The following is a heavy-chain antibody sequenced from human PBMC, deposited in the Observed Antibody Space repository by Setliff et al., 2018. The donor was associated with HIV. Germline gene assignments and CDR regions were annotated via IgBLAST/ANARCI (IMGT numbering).Heavy chain of an antibody. D-gene: IGHD4-4*01. J-gene: IGHJ4*02. V-gene: IGHV4-39*07. Sequence: SETLSLTCTVSGVSITSHYWSWIRQPPGKGLEWTGSIYYSGNTYYNPSLKGRVTISVDTSNNQLSLKLSSVTAADTAVYYCARGAFFDYSRPGFVDYWGQGTLVTVSS. CDR1: GVSITSHY. CDR2: IYYSGNT. CDR3: ARGAFFDYSRPGFVDY.